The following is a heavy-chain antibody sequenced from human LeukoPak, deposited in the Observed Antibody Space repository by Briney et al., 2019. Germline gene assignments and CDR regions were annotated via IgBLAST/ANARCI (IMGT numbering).Heavy chain of an antibody. V-gene: IGHV1-8*01. CDR1: GYTFTSYD. Sequence: GASVKVSCKASGYTFTSYDINWVRQATGQGLEWMGWMNPNSGNTGCAQKFQGRVTMTRNTSISTAYMELSSLRSEDTAVYYCARGGPYCSSTSCYYYYGMDVWGRGTTVTVSS. CDR3: ARGGPYCSSTSCYYYYGMDV. D-gene: IGHD2-2*01. J-gene: IGHJ6*02. CDR2: MNPNSGNT.